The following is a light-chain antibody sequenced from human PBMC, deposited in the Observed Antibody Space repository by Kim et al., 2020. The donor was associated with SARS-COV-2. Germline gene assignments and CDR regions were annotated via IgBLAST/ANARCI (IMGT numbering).Light chain of an antibody. CDR1: SSDVETYNL. CDR2: DVS. CDR3: CSYAGGPYV. Sequence: PGQSLTISCTGTSSDVETYNLVSWYQHHPGKAPKFMIYDVSKRTSGVSSRFSGSKSGNTASLTISDLQAEDEAYYYCCSYAGGPYVFGTGTQLTVL. V-gene: IGLV2-23*02. J-gene: IGLJ1*01.